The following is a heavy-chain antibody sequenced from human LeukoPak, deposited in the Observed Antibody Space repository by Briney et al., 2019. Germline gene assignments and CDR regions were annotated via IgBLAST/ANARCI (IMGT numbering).Heavy chain of an antibody. CDR1: GFTFSSYG. CDR2: ISYDGSNK. CDR3: AKDEEYSSGFYYYYYGMDV. Sequence: GGSLRLSCAASGFTFSSYGMHWVRQAPGKGLEWVAVISYDGSNKYYADSVKGRLTISRDNSKNTLYLQMNSLRAEDTAVYYCAKDEEYSSGFYYYYYGMDVWGQGTTVTVSS. D-gene: IGHD6-19*01. V-gene: IGHV3-30*18. J-gene: IGHJ6*02.